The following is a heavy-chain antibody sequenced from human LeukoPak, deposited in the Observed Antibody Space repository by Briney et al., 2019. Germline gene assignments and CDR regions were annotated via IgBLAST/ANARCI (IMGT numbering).Heavy chain of an antibody. Sequence: SETLSLTCAVSGGSFSGYYWSWIRQPPGKGLEWIGEINHSGSTNYNPSLKSRVTISVDTSKNQFSLKLSSVTAADTAVYYCASHRHYYGSGSYGWFDPWGQGTLVTVSS. CDR1: GGSFSGYY. CDR3: ASHRHYYGSGSYGWFDP. V-gene: IGHV4-34*01. CDR2: INHSGST. J-gene: IGHJ5*02. D-gene: IGHD3-10*01.